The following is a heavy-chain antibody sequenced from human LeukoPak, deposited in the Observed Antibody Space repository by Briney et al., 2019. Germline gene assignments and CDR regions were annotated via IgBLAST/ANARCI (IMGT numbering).Heavy chain of an antibody. CDR3: ASTTVTTPFDY. CDR2: IYYSGST. D-gene: IGHD4-11*01. J-gene: IGHJ4*02. CDR1: GRSISSSSYY. Sequence: PSETLSLTCTVSGRSISSSSYYWGWIRQPPGKGLEWIGSIYYSGSTYYNPSLKSRVTISVDTSKNQFSLKLSSVTAADTAVYYCASTTVTTPFDYWGQGTLVTVSS. V-gene: IGHV4-39*01.